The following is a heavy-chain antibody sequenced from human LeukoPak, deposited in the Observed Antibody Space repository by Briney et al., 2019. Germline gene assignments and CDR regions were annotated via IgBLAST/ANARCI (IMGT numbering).Heavy chain of an antibody. Sequence: GGSLRLSCAASGFTFSSYWMHWVRQAPGKGLVWVSRINSDGSSTSYADSVKGRFTISRDNSKNTLYLQMNSLRAEDTAVYYCARLGIQLWPCFDYWGQGTLVTVSS. D-gene: IGHD5-18*01. J-gene: IGHJ4*02. CDR1: GFTFSSYW. CDR3: ARLGIQLWPCFDY. CDR2: INSDGSST. V-gene: IGHV3-74*01.